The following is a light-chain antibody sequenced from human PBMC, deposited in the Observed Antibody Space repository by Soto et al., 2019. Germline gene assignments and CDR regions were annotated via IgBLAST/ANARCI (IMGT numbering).Light chain of an antibody. J-gene: IGLJ3*02. CDR3: SSYTSSSTHWV. CDR2: EVS. Sequence: QSVLTQPASVSGSPGQSITISCTGTSSDVGGYNYVSWYQQHPGKAPKFMIYEVSNRTSGVSNRFSGSKSGNTASLTISWLQAEDEADYYCSSYTSSSTHWVFGGGTKLTVL. V-gene: IGLV2-14*01. CDR1: SSDVGGYNY.